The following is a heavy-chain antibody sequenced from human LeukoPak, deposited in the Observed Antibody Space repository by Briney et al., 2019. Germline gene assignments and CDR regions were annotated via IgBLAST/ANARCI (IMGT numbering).Heavy chain of an antibody. CDR3: ARQSGSYGGILDN. CDR1: GGSITYSHYY. J-gene: IGHJ4*02. Sequence: SETLSLTCTVSGGSITYSHYYWGWVRQPPGKGLEWIGGIYYSGSTYYNPSLKSRVTISVDTSRNEFSLRLSSVTAADTALYFCARQSGSYGGILDNWGQGILGTVSS. CDR2: IYYSGST. V-gene: IGHV4-39*01. D-gene: IGHD1-26*01.